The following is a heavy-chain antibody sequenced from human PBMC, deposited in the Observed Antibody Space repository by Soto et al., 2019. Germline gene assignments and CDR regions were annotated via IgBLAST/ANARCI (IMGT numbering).Heavy chain of an antibody. D-gene: IGHD3-22*01. CDR3: AKSPGMYYYDSSGYYHYDY. CDR2: ISGSGVST. Sequence: RGSLRHSYAGSGFTSSTYSISWFRHAPGKGLEWVLAISGSGVSTYYADSVKGRFTISRDNSKNTLYLQMNSLRAEDTAVYYCAKSPGMYYYDSSGYYHYDYWGQGTLVTVSS. V-gene: IGHV3-23*01. CDR1: GFTSSTYS. J-gene: IGHJ4*02.